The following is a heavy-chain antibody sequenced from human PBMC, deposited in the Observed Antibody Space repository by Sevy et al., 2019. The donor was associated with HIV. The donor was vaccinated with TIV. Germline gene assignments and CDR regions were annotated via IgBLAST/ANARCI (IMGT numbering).Heavy chain of an antibody. CDR2: ISNDGNNK. D-gene: IGHD3-16*01. CDR1: GFTVSYYA. Sequence: GGSLRLSCVASGFTVSYYAMHWVRQAPGKGLEWVAVISNDGNNKRYAESVKGRFTVSRDNSKNTLYLEVNSLRPEDTAIFYCARAPLYYDTSVYFDYWGQGTLVTVSS. CDR3: ARAPLYYDTSVYFDY. J-gene: IGHJ4*02. V-gene: IGHV3-30*04.